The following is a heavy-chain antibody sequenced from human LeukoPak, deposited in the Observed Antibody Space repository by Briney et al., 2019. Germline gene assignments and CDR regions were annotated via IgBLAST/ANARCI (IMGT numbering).Heavy chain of an antibody. CDR3: AKVVAGNIDYYFDY. CDR2: IYSDGST. V-gene: IGHV3-53*01. CDR1: GFIVSGDF. D-gene: IGHD2/OR15-2a*01. J-gene: IGHJ4*02. Sequence: GGSLRLSCAASGFIVSGDFMSWVRQAPGKGLEWVSVIYSDGSTYYADSVKGRFTISRDNSKNTVYLQMRNLRVEHTAVYYCAKVVAGNIDYYFDYWGQGILVAVSS.